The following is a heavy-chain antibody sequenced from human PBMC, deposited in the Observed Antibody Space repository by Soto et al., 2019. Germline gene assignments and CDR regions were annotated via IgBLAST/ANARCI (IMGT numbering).Heavy chain of an antibody. J-gene: IGHJ4*02. CDR3: ARGDGDYYDGNGYLGRH. V-gene: IGHV3-74*01. CDR1: GFTFSSYW. D-gene: IGHD3-22*01. Sequence: EVQLVESGGGIVQPGGSLRLSCAASGFTFSSYWMHWVRQAPGKGLVWVSRINSDGSRTTYADSAKGRFTISRDNAKNTVYLQMNILRAGDTSVYDCARGDGDYYDGNGYLGRHGGQGTLVTVSS. CDR2: INSDGSRT.